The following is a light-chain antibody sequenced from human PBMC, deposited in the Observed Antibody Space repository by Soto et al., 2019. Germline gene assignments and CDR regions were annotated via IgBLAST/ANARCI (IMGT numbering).Light chain of an antibody. Sequence: IVMTQPPESLAVSLGERATIHCKSSQSVFYSSNNKNYLAWYQQKPGQPPKLLIYWASTRESGVPDRFSGSGSGTDFTLTISSLQAEDVALYYCQQYYSTITFGQGTRLEIK. CDR2: WAS. CDR3: QQYYSTIT. J-gene: IGKJ5*01. CDR1: QSVFYSSNNKNY. V-gene: IGKV4-1*01.